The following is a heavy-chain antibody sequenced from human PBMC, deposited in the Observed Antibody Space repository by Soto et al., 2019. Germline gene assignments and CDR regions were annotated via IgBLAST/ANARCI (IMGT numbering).Heavy chain of an antibody. J-gene: IGHJ3*01. CDR2: ISGGGDST. CDR1: GFTFRNYA. V-gene: IGHV3-23*01. Sequence: GGSLRLSCTASGFTFRNYAMSWVRQAPGKGLEWVSSISGGGDSTYYADSVKGRFTISRDNSKNTLYLQMNSLRAADTALYYCAKKDGTDGRYDPFDVWGRGTMVTVSS. D-gene: IGHD2-8*01. CDR3: AKKDGTDGRYDPFDV.